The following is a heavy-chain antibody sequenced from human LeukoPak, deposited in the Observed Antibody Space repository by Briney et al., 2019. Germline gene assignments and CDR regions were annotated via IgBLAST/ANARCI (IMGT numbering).Heavy chain of an antibody. CDR1: GFTFSSYG. V-gene: IGHV3-30*02. CDR3: AKRGKADPWAFDI. Sequence: SGGSLRLSCAASGFTFSSYGMHWVRQAPGKGLEWVAFIRYDGSNKYYADSVKGRFTISRDNSKNTLYLQMNSLRAEDTAVYYCAKRGKADPWAFDIWGQGTMVTVSS. CDR2: IRYDGSNK. J-gene: IGHJ3*02. D-gene: IGHD3-16*01.